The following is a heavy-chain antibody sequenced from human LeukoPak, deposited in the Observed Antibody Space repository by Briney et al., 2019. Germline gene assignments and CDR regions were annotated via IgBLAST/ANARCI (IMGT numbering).Heavy chain of an antibody. CDR2: MNPNSGNT. J-gene: IGHJ4*02. V-gene: IGHV1-8*01. CDR1: GYTFTSYD. D-gene: IGHD2-2*01. Sequence: GASVKVSCKASGYTFTSYDINWVRQATGQGLEWMGWMNPNSGNTGYAQKFQGRVTMTRNTSISTAYMELSSLRSEDTAVYYCARGGLYCSSTSCYGIEYWGQGTLVTVSS. CDR3: ARGGLYCSSTSCYGIEY.